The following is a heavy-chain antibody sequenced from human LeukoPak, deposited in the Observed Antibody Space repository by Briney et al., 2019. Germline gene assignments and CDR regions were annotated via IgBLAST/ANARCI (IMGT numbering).Heavy chain of an antibody. Sequence: SETLSLTCTVSGGSISSYYWSWIRQPPGKGLEWIGYIYYSGSTNYNPSLKSRVTISVDTSKNQFSLKLSSVTAADTAVYYCARCIYHDGTDYDFWSDAFDIWGQGTMVTVSS. D-gene: IGHD3-3*01. CDR3: ARCIYHDGTDYDFWSDAFDI. J-gene: IGHJ3*02. V-gene: IGHV4-59*01. CDR2: IYYSGST. CDR1: GGSISSYY.